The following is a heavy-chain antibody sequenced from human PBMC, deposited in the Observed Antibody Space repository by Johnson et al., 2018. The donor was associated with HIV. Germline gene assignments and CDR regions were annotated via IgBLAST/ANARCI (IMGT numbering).Heavy chain of an antibody. V-gene: IGHV3-66*02. CDR2: IRGSGGST. Sequence: VQLVESGGGLVQPGGSLRLSCAASGITVSSNYMSWVRQAPGKGLEWVSAIRGSGGSTYYADSVKGRFTISRDNSKNTLHLQMNSLRPEDTVVYYCARNSGNGLVLRGDAFDMWGQGTMVTVSS. CDR3: ARNSGNGLVLRGDAFDM. CDR1: GITVSSNY. J-gene: IGHJ3*02. D-gene: IGHD2-8*01.